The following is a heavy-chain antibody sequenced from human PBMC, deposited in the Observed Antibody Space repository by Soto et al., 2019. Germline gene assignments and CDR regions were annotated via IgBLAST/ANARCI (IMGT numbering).Heavy chain of an antibody. J-gene: IGHJ6*02. CDR2: DNADGSKP. V-gene: IGHV3-74*01. CDR3: ARENWYSLDV. CDR1: GFSLGTYF. Sequence: EVLLVQSGGGSVQPGGSLRLSCEASGFSLGTYFMAWVRQTPGKGLVLVSHDNADGSKPSYADSVRGRFTMSRENAKNTLYLQRNCLRNEETGLYYCARENWYSLDVWGQGTTVTVSS.